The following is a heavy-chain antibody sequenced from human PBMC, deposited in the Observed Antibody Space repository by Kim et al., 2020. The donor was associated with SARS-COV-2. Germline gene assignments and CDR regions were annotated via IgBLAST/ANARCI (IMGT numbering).Heavy chain of an antibody. CDR3: AKEVGYGDYLLGGFDY. CDR2: ISGSGGST. CDR1: GFTFSSYA. V-gene: IGHV3-23*01. J-gene: IGHJ4*02. D-gene: IGHD4-17*01. Sequence: GGSLRLSCAASGFTFSSYAMSWVRQAPEKGLEWVSAISGSGGSTYYADSVKGRFTISRDNSKNTLYLQMNSLRAEDTAVYYCAKEVGYGDYLLGGFDYWGQGTLVTVYS.